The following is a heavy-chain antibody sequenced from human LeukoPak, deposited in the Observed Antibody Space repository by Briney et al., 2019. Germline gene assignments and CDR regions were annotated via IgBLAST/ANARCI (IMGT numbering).Heavy chain of an antibody. D-gene: IGHD4-17*01. J-gene: IGHJ4*02. CDR1: GYTFTGYY. V-gene: IGHV1-2*02. CDR3: ARGNYGDYVDFDY. CDR2: INPNSGGT. Sequence: ASVKVSCKASGYTFTGYYMHWVRQAPGQGLEWMGWINPNSGGTNYAQTFQGRVTVTRDTSISTAYMELSRLRSDDTAVYYCARGNYGDYVDFDYWGQGTLVTVSS.